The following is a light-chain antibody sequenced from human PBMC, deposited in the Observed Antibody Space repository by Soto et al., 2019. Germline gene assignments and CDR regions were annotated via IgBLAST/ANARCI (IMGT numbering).Light chain of an antibody. CDR1: QSISRY. V-gene: IGKV3-11*01. CDR2: DAS. Sequence: EIVLTHSPGTLSLSPWEMATLNCRASQSISRYLAWYQQKPGQAPRLLIYDASNRATGIPARFSGSGSGTDFTLTISSLEPEDFAVYYCQQRSNWPPITFGQATRLEI. CDR3: QQRSNWPPIT. J-gene: IGKJ5*01.